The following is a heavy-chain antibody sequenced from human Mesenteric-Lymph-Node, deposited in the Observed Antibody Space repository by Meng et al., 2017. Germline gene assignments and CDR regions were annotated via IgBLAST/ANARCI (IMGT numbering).Heavy chain of an antibody. Sequence: QVQLVQSGAEVKKPVASVKVSCKASGYTFTGYYMHWVRQAPGQGLEWMGGIIPIFGTANYAQKFQGRVTITADESTSTAYMELSSLRSEDTAVYYCARLGITGTGSLDYWGQGTLVTVSS. CDR2: IIPIFGTA. V-gene: IGHV1-69*01. CDR1: GYTFTGYY. CDR3: ARLGITGTGSLDY. J-gene: IGHJ4*02. D-gene: IGHD1-20*01.